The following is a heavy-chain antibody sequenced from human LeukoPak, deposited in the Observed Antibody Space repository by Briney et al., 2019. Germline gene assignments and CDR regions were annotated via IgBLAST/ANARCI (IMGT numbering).Heavy chain of an antibody. CDR1: GGSISTYY. J-gene: IGHJ4*02. V-gene: IGHV4-59*12. D-gene: IGHD3-16*02. CDR3: AREGGPYRPLDY. Sequence: SETLSLTCAVSGGSISTYYWSWIRQPPGKGLEWIGYISYNGYTNYNPSLKSRVTISVDTSKSQFSLKLTSVTASDTAVYYCAREGGPYRPLDYSGQGIMVTVSS. CDR2: ISYNGYT.